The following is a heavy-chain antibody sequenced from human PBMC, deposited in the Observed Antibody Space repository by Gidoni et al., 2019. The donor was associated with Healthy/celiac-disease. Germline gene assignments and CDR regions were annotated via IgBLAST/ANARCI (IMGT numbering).Heavy chain of an antibody. V-gene: IGHV1-69*01. CDR3: ARDGGIAAAGTPAYFDY. J-gene: IGHJ4*02. CDR1: GGTLSSYA. CDR2: IIPIFGTA. Sequence: QLVQSGAEVKKPGSSLKVSCKASGGTLSSYAISWVRQAPGQALEWMGGIIPIFGTANDAQKFQGRVTITADESTSTAYMELSSLRSEDTAVYYCARDGGIAAAGTPAYFDYWGQGTLVTVSS. D-gene: IGHD6-13*01.